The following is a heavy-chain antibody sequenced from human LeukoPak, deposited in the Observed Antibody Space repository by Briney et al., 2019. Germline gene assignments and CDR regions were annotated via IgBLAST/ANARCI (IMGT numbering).Heavy chain of an antibody. CDR3: ARGIAAAGPLNP. Sequence: SETLSLTCAVYGGSFSGYYWSWIRQPPGKGLEWIGEINHSGSTNYNPSLESRVTISVDTSKNQFSLKLSSVTAADTAVYYCARGIAAAGPLNPWGQGTLVTVSS. V-gene: IGHV4-34*01. CDR1: GGSFSGYY. CDR2: INHSGST. D-gene: IGHD6-13*01. J-gene: IGHJ5*02.